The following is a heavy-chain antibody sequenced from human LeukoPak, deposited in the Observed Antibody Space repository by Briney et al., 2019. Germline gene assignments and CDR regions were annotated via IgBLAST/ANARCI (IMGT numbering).Heavy chain of an antibody. V-gene: IGHV3-23*01. J-gene: IGHJ6*03. Sequence: GGSLRLSCAASGFTFSSYWMSWVRQAPGKGLEWVSAISGSGGSTYYADSVKGRFTISRDNSKNTLYLQMNSLRAEDTAVYYCAKSLRPTDYYYYYMDVWGKGTTVTVSS. D-gene: IGHD6-6*01. CDR1: GFTFSSYW. CDR3: AKSLRPTDYYYYYMDV. CDR2: ISGSGGST.